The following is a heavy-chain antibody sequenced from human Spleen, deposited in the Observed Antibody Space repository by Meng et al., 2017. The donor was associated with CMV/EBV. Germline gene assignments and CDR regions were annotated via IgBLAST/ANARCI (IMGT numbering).Heavy chain of an antibody. CDR3: TGDLYFWSGDPLYYYYYGMDV. D-gene: IGHD3-3*01. V-gene: IGHV3-49*04. CDR1: GFTFSDYY. Sequence: GGSLRLSCAASGFTFSDYYMSWVRQAPGKGLEWVGFIRSKAYGGTTEYAASVKGRFTISRDDSKSIAYLQMNSLKTEDTAVYYCTGDLYFWSGDPLYYYYYGMDVWGQGTTVTVSS. J-gene: IGHJ6*02. CDR2: IRSKAYGGTT.